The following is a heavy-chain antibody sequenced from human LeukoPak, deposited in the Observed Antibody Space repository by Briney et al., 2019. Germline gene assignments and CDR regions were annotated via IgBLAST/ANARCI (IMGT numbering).Heavy chain of an antibody. D-gene: IGHD3-10*01. CDR2: INTSGNT. V-gene: IGHV4-4*07. CDR1: GDSISNYY. J-gene: IGHJ6*04. CDR3: ARERLGFRVDV. Sequence: SETLSLTCTVSGDSISNYYWTWIRHCAGKGLQWIGRINTSGNTNYNPYLKSRVTMSLDTSKNQFSLNLSSVTAADTAVYYCARERLGFRVDVWGKGTTVTVSS.